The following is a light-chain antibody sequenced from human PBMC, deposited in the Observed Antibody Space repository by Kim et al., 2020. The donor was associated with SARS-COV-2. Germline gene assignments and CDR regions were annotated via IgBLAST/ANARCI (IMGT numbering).Light chain of an antibody. CDR3: QPHESHPMQ. V-gene: IGKV1-33*01. J-gene: IGKJ3*01. Sequence: DIQMTQSPASLSASVGDRVTITCPASQGIRNYISWYQQTPGKAPKLLIYDASNLETGVPSRFSGSGSGTDFTVTISSLQPEDIATFYCQPHESHPMQFGRVTRVDIK. CDR2: DAS. CDR1: QGIRNY.